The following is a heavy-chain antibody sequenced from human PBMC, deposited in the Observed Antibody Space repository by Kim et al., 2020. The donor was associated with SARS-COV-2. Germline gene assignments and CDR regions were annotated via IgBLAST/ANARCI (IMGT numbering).Heavy chain of an antibody. CDR3: ARAPNGLSYYFDY. J-gene: IGHJ4*02. Sequence: YHPPHKSRVTISVDTSKNQFSLKLSSVTAADTAVYYCARAPNGLSYYFDYWGQGTLVTVSS. D-gene: IGHD2-15*01. V-gene: IGHV4-59*01.